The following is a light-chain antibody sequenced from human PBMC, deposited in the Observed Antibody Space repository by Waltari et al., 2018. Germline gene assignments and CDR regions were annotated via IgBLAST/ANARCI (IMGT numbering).Light chain of an antibody. CDR1: QSLVYSYGYNY. CDR2: LGS. CDR3: MQGQQTFPT. Sequence: VLTQSPLSLAVTPGEPASISCRSSQSLVYSYGYNYLDWYQQKPGQSPQLLIYLGSRRVSGVPARFSGSGSGTDFTLKISRVEAEDIGVYYCMQGQQTFPTFGQGP. V-gene: IGKV2-28*01. J-gene: IGKJ1*01.